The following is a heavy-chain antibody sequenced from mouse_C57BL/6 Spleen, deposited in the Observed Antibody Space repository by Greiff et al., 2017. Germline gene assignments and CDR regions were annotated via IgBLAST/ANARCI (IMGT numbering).Heavy chain of an antibody. J-gene: IGHJ3*01. CDR3: ARGYAAWFAY. Sequence: VQLQQPGAELVRPGSSVTLSCKASGYTFTSYCMDWVKQRPGQGLEWIGNIYPSDSETHYNQKFMYKATLTVDKSSSTAYMQLSSLTSEDSAVYYCARGYAAWFAYWGQGTLVTVSA. CDR1: GYTFTSYC. V-gene: IGHV1-61*01. CDR2: IYPSDSET.